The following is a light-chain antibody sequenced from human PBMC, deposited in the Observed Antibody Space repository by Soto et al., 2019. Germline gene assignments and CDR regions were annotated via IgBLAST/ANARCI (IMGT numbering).Light chain of an antibody. Sequence: DIQMTQSPSSLAASVGDRVTITCRASQGIRNYLVWYQQKPGKPPKPLIFSASTLQSGVPSRFSGSGSGTHFTLTISSLQPEDGATYYCQQAKTAPLTFGGGTRVEL. CDR2: SAS. CDR3: QQAKTAPLT. V-gene: IGKV1-27*01. J-gene: IGKJ4*01. CDR1: QGIRNY.